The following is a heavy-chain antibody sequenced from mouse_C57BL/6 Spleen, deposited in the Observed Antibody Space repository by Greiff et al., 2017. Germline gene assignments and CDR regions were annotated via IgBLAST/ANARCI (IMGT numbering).Heavy chain of an antibody. D-gene: IGHD2-12*01. CDR3: ARDRDSDDGYAMDY. V-gene: IGHV5-4*01. Sequence: DVMLVESGGGLVKPGGSLKLSCAASGFTFSSYAMSWVRQTPEKRLEWVATISDGGSYTYYPDNVKGRFTISRDNAKNNLYLQMSHLKSEDTAMYYCARDRDSDDGYAMDYWGQGTSVTVSS. CDR1: GFTFSSYA. CDR2: ISDGGSYT. J-gene: IGHJ4*01.